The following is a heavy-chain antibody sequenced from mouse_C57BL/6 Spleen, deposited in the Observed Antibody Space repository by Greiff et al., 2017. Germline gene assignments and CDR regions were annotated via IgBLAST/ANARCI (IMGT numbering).Heavy chain of an antibody. Sequence: EVQLQQSGPELVKPGASVKISCKASGYTFTDYYMNWVKQSHGKSLEWIGYINPNNGGTSYNQKFKGKATLTVDKSSSTAYMELRSLTSEDSAVYYCARGQYDGYYTYYFDDWGQGTTLTVSS. V-gene: IGHV1-26*01. J-gene: IGHJ2*01. D-gene: IGHD2-3*01. CDR2: INPNNGGT. CDR1: GYTFTDYY. CDR3: ARGQYDGYYTYYFDD.